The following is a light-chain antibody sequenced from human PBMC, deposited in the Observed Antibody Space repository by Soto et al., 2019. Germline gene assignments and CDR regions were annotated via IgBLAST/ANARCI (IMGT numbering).Light chain of an antibody. CDR3: QQYNNRRT. CDR1: QSVRSN. J-gene: IGKJ3*01. V-gene: IGKV3-15*01. CDR2: GAS. Sequence: EIVMTQSPATLSVSPGERATLSCRASQSVRSNLAWYQQKPGQAPRLLIYGASTRATGIPARFSGSGSGTEFTLTISSLQSEDFAVYYCQQYNNRRTFGPGTKVDIK.